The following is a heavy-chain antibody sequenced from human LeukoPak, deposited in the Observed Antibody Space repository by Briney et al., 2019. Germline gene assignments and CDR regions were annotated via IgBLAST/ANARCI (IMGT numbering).Heavy chain of an antibody. CDR2: TYYRSKWYN. CDR3: ARGGYCDYGGGPDWFDP. CDR1: GDSVSSNSAA. Sequence: SQTLSLTCAISGDSVSSNSAAWNWIRQSPSRGLEWLGRTYYRSKWYNDYAVSVKSRITINPDTSKNQFSLQLNSVTPEDTAVYYCARGGYCDYGGGPDWFDPWGQGTLVTVSS. J-gene: IGHJ5*02. D-gene: IGHD4-17*01. V-gene: IGHV6-1*01.